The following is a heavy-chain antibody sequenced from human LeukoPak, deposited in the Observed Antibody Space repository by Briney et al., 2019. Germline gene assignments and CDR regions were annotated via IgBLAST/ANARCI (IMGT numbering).Heavy chain of an antibody. J-gene: IGHJ3*02. CDR3: ATVRGVQWELTADAFDI. Sequence: ASVKVSCKVSGYTLTELSIHWVRQAPGKGLEWMGGFDPEDGETIYAQKFQGRVTMTEDTSTDIAYMELSSLRSEDTAVYYCATVRGVQWELTADAFDIWGQGTMVTVSS. V-gene: IGHV1-24*01. D-gene: IGHD1-26*01. CDR1: GYTLTELS. CDR2: FDPEDGET.